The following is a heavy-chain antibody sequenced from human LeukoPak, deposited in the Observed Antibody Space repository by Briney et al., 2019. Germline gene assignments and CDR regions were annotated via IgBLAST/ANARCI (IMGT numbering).Heavy chain of an antibody. D-gene: IGHD3-22*01. CDR3: AKDGYYDSSAYYYVRYFDL. J-gene: IGHJ2*01. V-gene: IGHV3-23*01. Sequence: PGRSLRLSCAASGFTFSSDAMSWVRQAPGKGLEWVSAISGSGGSTYYADSVKGRFTISRDNSKNTLYLQMNSLRAEDTAVYYCAKDGYYDSSAYYYVRYFDLWGRGTLVTVSS. CDR1: GFTFSSDA. CDR2: ISGSGGST.